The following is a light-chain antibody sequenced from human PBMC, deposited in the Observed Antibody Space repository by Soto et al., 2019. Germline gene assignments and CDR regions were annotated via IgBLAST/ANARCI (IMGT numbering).Light chain of an antibody. CDR2: TAP. J-gene: IGKJ1*01. V-gene: IGKV1-5*03. CDR3: QQYNSYSEA. Sequence: DLHRTQTQTTLSPSEGDRVTIHCRASHSIDFYLNWYQQKPGKAPKLLIYTAPTLQSGVPSRFSGSGSGTEFTLTISSLQPDDFATYYCQQYNSYSEAFGQGTNVDI. CDR1: HSIDFY.